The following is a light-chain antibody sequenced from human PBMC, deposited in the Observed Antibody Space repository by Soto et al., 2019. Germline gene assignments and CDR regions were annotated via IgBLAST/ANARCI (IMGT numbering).Light chain of an antibody. CDR1: QSVSSN. V-gene: IGKV3D-15*01. CDR3: QGYNKWPFA. CDR2: GAS. Sequence: EIVMPQSPATLSVSPGERATLSCRASQSVSSNLAWYQHKVGQAPRLVIYGASTKATGIPARFRGTGSWTEFMYTITSLLTGDFAVYLFQGYNKWPFAFGGGNKVVIK. J-gene: IGKJ4*01.